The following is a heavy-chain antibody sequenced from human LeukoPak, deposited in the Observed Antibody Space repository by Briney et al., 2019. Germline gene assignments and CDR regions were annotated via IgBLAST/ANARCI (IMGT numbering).Heavy chain of an antibody. CDR3: ATDRRGLGATDY. CDR1: GYTLTELS. D-gene: IGHD1-26*01. J-gene: IGHJ4*02. V-gene: IGHV1-24*01. Sequence: ASVTVSCKVSGYTLTELSMHWVRQAPGKGLEWMGGFDPEDGETIYAQKFQGRVTMTEDTSTDTAYMELSSLRSEDTAVYYCATDRRGLGATDYWGQGTLVTVSS. CDR2: FDPEDGET.